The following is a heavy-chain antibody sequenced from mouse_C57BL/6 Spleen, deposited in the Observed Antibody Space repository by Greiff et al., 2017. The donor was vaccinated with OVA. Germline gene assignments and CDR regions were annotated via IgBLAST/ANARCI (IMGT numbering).Heavy chain of an antibody. CDR1: GYTFTSYW. Sequence: QVQLQQPGAELVKPGASVKLSCKASGYTFTSYWMQWVKQRPGQGLEWIGEIDPSDSYTNYNQKFKGKATLTVDTSSSTAYTQLSSLTSEDSAVYYCARLRLRDAWFAYWGQGTLVTVSA. V-gene: IGHV1-50*01. CDR2: IDPSDSYT. J-gene: IGHJ3*01. CDR3: ARLRLRDAWFAY. D-gene: IGHD1-3*01.